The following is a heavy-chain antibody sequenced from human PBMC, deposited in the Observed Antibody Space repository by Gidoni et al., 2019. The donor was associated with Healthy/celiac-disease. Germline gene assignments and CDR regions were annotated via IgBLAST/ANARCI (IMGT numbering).Heavy chain of an antibody. J-gene: IGHJ5*02. D-gene: IGHD3-3*01. Sequence: LSLTCAVYGGSFSGYYWSWIRQPPGKGLEWIGEINHSGSTNYNPSLKSRVTISVDTSKNQFSLKLSSVTAADTAVYYCARERYAYYDFWSGYSGNNWFDPWGQGTLVTVSS. CDR1: GGSFSGYY. V-gene: IGHV4-34*01. CDR3: ARERYAYYDFWSGYSGNNWFDP. CDR2: INHSGST.